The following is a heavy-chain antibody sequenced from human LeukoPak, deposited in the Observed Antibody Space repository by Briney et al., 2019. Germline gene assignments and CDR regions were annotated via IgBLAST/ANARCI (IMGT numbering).Heavy chain of an antibody. CDR1: GGSISSSSYY. J-gene: IGHJ5*02. CDR2: IYYSGST. Sequence: SETLSLTCTVSGGSISSSSYYWGWIRQPPGKGLEWIGYIYYSGSTYYNPSLKSRVTISVDTSKNQFSLKLSSVTAADTAVYYCARDASMILADDVVEGFDPWGQGTLVTVSS. D-gene: IGHD5/OR15-5a*01. CDR3: ARDASMILADDVVEGFDP. V-gene: IGHV4-31*03.